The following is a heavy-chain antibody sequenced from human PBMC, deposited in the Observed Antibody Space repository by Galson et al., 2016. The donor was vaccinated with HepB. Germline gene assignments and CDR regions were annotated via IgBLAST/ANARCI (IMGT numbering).Heavy chain of an antibody. Sequence: TLSLTCAVSGGTISSGAYSWSWIRQPPEKGLEWVGHIYHTGSMDYNPSLESRVTMTIDRSKNQLPLKLSSVTAADTAVYYCASTNYYGSGSYYNENGLDVWGPGATVIVSS. V-gene: IGHV4-30-2*01. D-gene: IGHD3-10*01. J-gene: IGHJ6*02. CDR3: ASTNYYGSGSYYNENGLDV. CDR2: IYHTGSM. CDR1: GGTISSGAYS.